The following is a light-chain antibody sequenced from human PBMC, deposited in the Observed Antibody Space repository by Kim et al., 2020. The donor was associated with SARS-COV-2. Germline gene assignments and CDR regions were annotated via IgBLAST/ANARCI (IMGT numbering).Light chain of an antibody. J-gene: IGLJ1*01. Sequence: VPTSFTGSSSNIGAGYDLHWYQQLPGTAPKLLIYGNSNRPSGVPDRFSGSKSGTSASLAITGLQAEDEADYYCQSYDSSLSALYVFGTGTKVTVL. V-gene: IGLV1-40*01. CDR1: SSNIGAGYD. CDR3: QSYDSSLSALYV. CDR2: GNS.